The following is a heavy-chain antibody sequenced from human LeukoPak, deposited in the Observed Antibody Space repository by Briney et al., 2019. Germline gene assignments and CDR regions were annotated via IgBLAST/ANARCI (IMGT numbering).Heavy chain of an antibody. D-gene: IGHD2-2*01. V-gene: IGHV4-59*11. Sequence: PSETLSLTCTVGGGSLSGHYWGWIRQPPGKGLELVGHIYYTGTTFYNPSLNSRVAITLDTFRNQSSLRLTSVIAADTAVYYCARFSWGCSTASCYLTSWGQGTLVTVSS. J-gene: IGHJ4*02. CDR1: GGSLSGHY. CDR2: IYYTGTT. CDR3: ARFSWGCSTASCYLTS.